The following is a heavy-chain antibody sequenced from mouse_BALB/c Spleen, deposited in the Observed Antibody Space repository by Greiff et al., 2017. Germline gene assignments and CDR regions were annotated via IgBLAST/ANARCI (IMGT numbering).Heavy chain of an antibody. V-gene: IGHV5-6-3*01. Sequence: EVKVVESGGGLVQPGGSLKLSCAGSGFTFSSYGMSWVRQTPDKRLELVATINSNGGSTYYPDSVKGRFTISRDNAKNTLYLQMSSLKSEDTAMYYCARIAPDAMDYWGQGTSVTVSS. CDR1: GFTFSSYG. CDR2: INSNGGST. CDR3: ARIAPDAMDY. J-gene: IGHJ4*01.